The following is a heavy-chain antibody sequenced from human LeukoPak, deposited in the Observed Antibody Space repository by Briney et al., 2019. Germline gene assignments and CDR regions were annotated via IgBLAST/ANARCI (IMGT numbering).Heavy chain of an antibody. CDR1: GFNFSSYS. Sequence: PGGSLRLSCAGSGFNFSSYSMSWVRQAPWKGLEFVSSISSSSSFIYYADSVKGRFTIPRDNAKKSLSLQMNSLRADDTAVYYCARGYSSSWYLDWGQGTLVTVSS. J-gene: IGHJ4*02. D-gene: IGHD6-13*01. CDR2: ISSSSSFI. V-gene: IGHV3-21*01. CDR3: ARGYSSSWYLD.